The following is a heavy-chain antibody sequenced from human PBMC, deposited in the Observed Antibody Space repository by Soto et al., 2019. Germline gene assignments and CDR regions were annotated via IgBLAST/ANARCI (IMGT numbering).Heavy chain of an antibody. J-gene: IGHJ4*02. Sequence: GGSLRLSCAASGFTFSVYAMSWVRQAPGKGLEWVSAISTNGGLTFYADSLRGRFTISRDNSKSTLYLQMNNLRAEDTAIYYCAKYSGTPYVDYPEDWGRGTLVTVSS. CDR2: ISTNGGLT. CDR1: GFTFSVYA. CDR3: AKYSGTPYVDYPED. V-gene: IGHV3-23*01. D-gene: IGHD3-10*01.